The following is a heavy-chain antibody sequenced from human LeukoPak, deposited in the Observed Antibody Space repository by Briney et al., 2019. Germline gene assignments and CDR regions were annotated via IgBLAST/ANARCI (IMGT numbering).Heavy chain of an antibody. Sequence: GASVKVSCKASGYTFTGYYLHWVRQAPGQGLEWMGWIRPNSGGTNYAQKFQGRVTMTRDTSISTAYMELSRLRSGDTAVYYCARVVSPEWSGYYYYYMDVWGKGTTVTVSS. CDR1: GYTFTGYY. CDR2: IRPNSGGT. J-gene: IGHJ6*03. D-gene: IGHD3-3*01. V-gene: IGHV1-2*02. CDR3: ARVVSPEWSGYYYYYMDV.